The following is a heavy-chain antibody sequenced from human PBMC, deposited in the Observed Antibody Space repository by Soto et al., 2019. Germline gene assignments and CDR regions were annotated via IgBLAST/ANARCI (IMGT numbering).Heavy chain of an antibody. D-gene: IGHD6-19*01. V-gene: IGHV3-23*01. CDR2: ISGSGGST. CDR3: ANCWGQWLAIN. Sequence: EVQLLESGGGLVQPGGSLRLSCAASGFTFSSYAMSWVRQAPGKGLEWVSAISGSGGSTYYADSVKGRFTISRDNSKNTLYLQMNSLRAEDAAVYYWANCWGQWLAINWGQGTLVTVSS. CDR1: GFTFSSYA. J-gene: IGHJ4*02.